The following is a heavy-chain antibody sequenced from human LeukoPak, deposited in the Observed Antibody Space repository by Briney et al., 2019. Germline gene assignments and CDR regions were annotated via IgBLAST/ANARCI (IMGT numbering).Heavy chain of an antibody. Sequence: SETLSLTCSVSTDSTNTYYWSWIRQSPGKGLEWIGHIYHSGSTDYNPSFKSRVTMSVDTSKNQFSLKLSSVTAADTAVYYCARENGWYNWFDPWGQGTLITVSS. D-gene: IGHD6-19*01. V-gene: IGHV4-59*12. CDR2: IYHSGST. J-gene: IGHJ5*02. CDR1: TDSTNTYY. CDR3: ARENGWYNWFDP.